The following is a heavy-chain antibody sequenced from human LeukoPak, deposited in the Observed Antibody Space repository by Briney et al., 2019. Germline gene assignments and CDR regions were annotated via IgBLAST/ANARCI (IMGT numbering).Heavy chain of an antibody. D-gene: IGHD3-10*01. J-gene: IGHJ4*01. Sequence: PGGSLRLSCAASGFTFSSYSMNWVRQAPGKGLEWVSSISSSSSYIYYADSVKGRFTISRDNAKNSLYLQMNSLRTEDTAVYYLAGEQLDRGDFDYLGQGTPVTLSS. CDR3: AGEQLDRGDFDY. V-gene: IGHV3-21*01. CDR1: GFTFSSYS. CDR2: ISSSSSYI.